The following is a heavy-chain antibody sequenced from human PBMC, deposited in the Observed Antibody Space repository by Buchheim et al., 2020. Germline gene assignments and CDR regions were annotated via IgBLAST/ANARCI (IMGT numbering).Heavy chain of an antibody. J-gene: IGHJ6*02. D-gene: IGHD6-19*01. CDR3: ARDRVAGTSRHYYYYYGMDV. V-gene: IGHV4-59*01. CDR1: GGSISSYY. CDR2: IYYSGST. Sequence: QVQLQESGPGLVKPSETLSLTCTVSGGSISSYYWSWIRQPPGKGLEWIGYIYYSGSTNYNPSLKSRVTISVDTSKNQFSLKLSSVTAADTAVYYCARDRVAGTSRHYYYYYGMDVWGQGTT.